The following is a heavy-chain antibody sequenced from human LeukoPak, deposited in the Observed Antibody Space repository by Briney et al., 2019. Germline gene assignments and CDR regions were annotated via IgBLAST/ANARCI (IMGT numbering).Heavy chain of an antibody. CDR2: IYYSGST. CDR1: GGSISSYY. CDR3: ARGVRFLPFDY. J-gene: IGHJ4*02. D-gene: IGHD3-3*01. V-gene: IGHV4-59*01. Sequence: SETLSLTCTVSGGSISSYYWSWIRQPPGKGLEWIGYIYYSGSTNYNPSLKSRVTISVDTSKNQFSLKLSSVTAADTAVYYCARGVRFLPFDYWGQGTLVTVSS.